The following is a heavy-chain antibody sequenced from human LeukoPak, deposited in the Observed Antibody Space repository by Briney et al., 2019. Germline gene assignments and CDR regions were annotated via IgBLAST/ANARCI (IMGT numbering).Heavy chain of an antibody. V-gene: IGHV3-7*01. Sequence: PGGSLRLSCAASGFTLSSYWMSWVRQAPGKGLEWVANIKQDGSEKYYVDSVKGRFTISRDNAKNSLYLQMNSLRAEDTAVYYCANGYYFDYWGQGTLVTVSS. CDR2: IKQDGSEK. D-gene: IGHD3-22*01. CDR3: ANGYYFDY. J-gene: IGHJ4*02. CDR1: GFTLSSYW.